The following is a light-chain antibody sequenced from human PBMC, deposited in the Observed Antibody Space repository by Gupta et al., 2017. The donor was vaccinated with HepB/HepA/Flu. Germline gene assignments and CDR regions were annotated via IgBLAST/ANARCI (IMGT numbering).Light chain of an antibody. CDR3: QTWGTGIEV. CDR1: SGHKHYA. J-gene: IGLJ2*01. CDR2: LNSDCSH. V-gene: IGLV4-69*01. Sequence: QLVVTQSPSASASLGASVKLTCTLSSGHKHYAIAWHQQQPEKGPRFLMRLNSDCSHKKGDWISDRFSGSSSGVERYLTISSLQSADEADYYCQTWGTGIEVFGGGTKLTVL.